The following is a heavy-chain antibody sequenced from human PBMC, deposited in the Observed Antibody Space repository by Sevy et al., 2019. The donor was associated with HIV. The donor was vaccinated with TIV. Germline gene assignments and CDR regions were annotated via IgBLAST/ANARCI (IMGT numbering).Heavy chain of an antibody. Sequence: GGSLRLSCAASGFTFSSYAMHWVRQAPGKGLEWVAVISYDGSNKYYADSVKGRFTISRDNSKNTLYLQMNSLRAEDTAVYYCARDLRSIAAAGTLDYWGQGTLVTVSS. V-gene: IGHV3-30-3*01. J-gene: IGHJ4*02. CDR2: ISYDGSNK. CDR3: ARDLRSIAAAGTLDY. CDR1: GFTFSSYA. D-gene: IGHD6-13*01.